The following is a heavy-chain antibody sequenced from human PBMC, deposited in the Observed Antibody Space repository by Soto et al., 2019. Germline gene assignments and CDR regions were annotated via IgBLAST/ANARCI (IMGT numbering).Heavy chain of an antibody. CDR3: ARADPDASVGY. Sequence: SETLSLTCTVSGGSMSSHYWTWLRQPPGKGLEWIGYVSYSGSTYYNPSLKSRVTISADTSRNQFSLRLSSVIAADTAVYYCARADPDASVGYWGQGTLVTVSS. D-gene: IGHD3-16*01. V-gene: IGHV4-59*11. J-gene: IGHJ4*02. CDR2: VSYSGST. CDR1: GGSMSSHY.